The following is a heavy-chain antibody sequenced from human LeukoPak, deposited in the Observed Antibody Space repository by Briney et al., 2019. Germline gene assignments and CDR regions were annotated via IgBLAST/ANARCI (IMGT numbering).Heavy chain of an antibody. J-gene: IGHJ4*02. CDR1: GGSISSYY. CDR3: ARDQLELGGGY. V-gene: IGHV4-4*07. CDR2: IYTSGSN. D-gene: IGHD1-1*01. Sequence: PSETLSLTRTVSGGSISSYYWSWVRQPAGKGLEWIGRIYTSGSNNYNPSLKSRVTMSVDTSKNQFSLRLSSVTAADTAVYYCARDQLELGGGYWGQGTLVTASS.